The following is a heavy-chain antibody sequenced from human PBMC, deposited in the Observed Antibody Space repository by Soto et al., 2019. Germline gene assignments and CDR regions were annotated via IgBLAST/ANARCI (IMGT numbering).Heavy chain of an antibody. V-gene: IGHV1-18*01. D-gene: IGHD5-12*01. CDR3: ARHHGPTTSENWFDP. CDR2: ISTHSGDT. CDR1: GYTFFTYD. J-gene: IGHJ5*02. Sequence: QVHLVQSGVEVKTPGASVKVSCQASGYTFFTYDISWVRQAPGQGLEWMGWISTHSGDTKYVQKFQGRVTMTTDTSTTTAYLELRSLRADDTAVYYCARHHGPTTSENWFDPWGQGTLVTVSS.